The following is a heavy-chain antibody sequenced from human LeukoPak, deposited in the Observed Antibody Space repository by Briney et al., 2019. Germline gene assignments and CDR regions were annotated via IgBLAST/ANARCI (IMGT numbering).Heavy chain of an antibody. Sequence: GRSLRLSCAASGFTFDDYAMHWVRQAPGKGLEWVSGISWNSGSIGYADSVKGRFTISRDNAKNSLYLQMNSLRAEDTALYYCAEGSGSYYNVGAFDIWGQGTMVTASS. CDR1: GFTFDDYA. V-gene: IGHV3-9*01. CDR3: AEGSGSYYNVGAFDI. CDR2: ISWNSGSI. J-gene: IGHJ3*02. D-gene: IGHD3-10*01.